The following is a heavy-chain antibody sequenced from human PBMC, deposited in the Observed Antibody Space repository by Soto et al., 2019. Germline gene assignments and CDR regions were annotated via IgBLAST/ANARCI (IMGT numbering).Heavy chain of an antibody. CDR1: GFTFSSYA. CDR2: ISGSGGST. D-gene: IGHD6-13*01. J-gene: IGHJ4*02. CDR3: AKSRDSSSWPTRFDY. Sequence: GGSLRLSCAASGFTFSSYAMSWVRQAPGKGLEWVSAISGSGGSTYYADSVKGRFTISRDNSKNTLYLQMNSLRAEDTAVYYCAKSRDSSSWPTRFDYWGQGTLVTVSS. V-gene: IGHV3-23*01.